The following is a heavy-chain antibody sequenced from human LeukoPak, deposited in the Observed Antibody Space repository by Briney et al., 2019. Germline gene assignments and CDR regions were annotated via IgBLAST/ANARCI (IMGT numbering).Heavy chain of an antibody. J-gene: IGHJ4*02. V-gene: IGHV3-7*01. CDR3: ARSHSCSGYFAH. D-gene: IGHD3-3*02. CDR1: GFTFSSDG. CDR2: IKQDGSEK. Sequence: PGGSLRLSCAASGFTFSSDGMSWVRQAPGKGLEWVANIKQDGSEKYYVDSVKGRVTISRDNAKNSLYLQRNSLSPDDPAVYYRARSHSCSGYFAHRRQATLATVPS.